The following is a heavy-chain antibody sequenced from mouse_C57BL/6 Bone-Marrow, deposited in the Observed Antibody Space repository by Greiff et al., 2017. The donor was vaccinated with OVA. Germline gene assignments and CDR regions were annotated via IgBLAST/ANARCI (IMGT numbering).Heavy chain of an antibody. CDR1: GYTFTDYY. V-gene: IGHV1-76*01. CDR2: IYPGSGNT. Sequence: QVQLKQSGAELVRPGASVKLSCKASGYTFTDYYINWVKQRPGQGLEWIARIYPGSGNTYYNEKFKGKATLTAEKSSSTAYMQLSSLTSEDSAVYFCARDGYDVYAMDYWGQGTSVTVSS. D-gene: IGHD2-2*01. J-gene: IGHJ4*01. CDR3: ARDGYDVYAMDY.